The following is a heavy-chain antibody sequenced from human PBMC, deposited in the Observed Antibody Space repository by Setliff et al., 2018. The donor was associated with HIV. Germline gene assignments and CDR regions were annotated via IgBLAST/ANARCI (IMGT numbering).Heavy chain of an antibody. CDR3: ASDISPDDGYNRLHYFDY. Sequence: SETLSLTCAVYGGSFRGYYWSWIRQPPGKGLEWIGEINHSGSTNYNPSLKSRVTISVDTSKNQFSLRLNSVTAADTAVYYCASDISPDDGYNRLHYFDYWGQGTLVTVSS. V-gene: IGHV4-34*01. CDR2: INHSGST. J-gene: IGHJ4*02. D-gene: IGHD5-12*01. CDR1: GGSFRGYY.